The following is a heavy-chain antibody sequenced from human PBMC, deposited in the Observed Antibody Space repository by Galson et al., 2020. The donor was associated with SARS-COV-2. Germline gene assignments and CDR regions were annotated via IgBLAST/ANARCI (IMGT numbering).Heavy chain of an antibody. J-gene: IGHJ4*02. CDR2: VSPDGSTK. CDR1: ECTMGSYF. D-gene: IGHD3-10*01. CDR3: AKDLTPNPLLWLGRTFEY. Sequence: EAAGSLRLSCAASECTMGSYFMHWVRQTPDKGLEWMAVVSPDGSTKSYADCVKGLFTISRDTSWNTLSLQMHSLRPEATAVYYCAKDLTPNPLLWLGRTFEYWGPGTLVTVSS. V-gene: IGHV3-30*18.